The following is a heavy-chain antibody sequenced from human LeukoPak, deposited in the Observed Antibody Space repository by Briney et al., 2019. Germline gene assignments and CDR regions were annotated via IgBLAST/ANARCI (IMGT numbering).Heavy chain of an antibody. V-gene: IGHV3-30*18. CDR2: ISYDGSNK. Sequence: GGSLRLSCAASGFTFSSYGMHWVRQAPGKGLEWVAVISYDGSNKYYADSVKGRFTISRDNSKNTLYLQTNSLRAEDTAVYYCAKDRGDRMSSSWYDYYYGMDVWGQGTTVTVSS. J-gene: IGHJ6*02. CDR3: AKDRGDRMSSSWYDYYYGMDV. CDR1: GFTFSSYG. D-gene: IGHD6-13*01.